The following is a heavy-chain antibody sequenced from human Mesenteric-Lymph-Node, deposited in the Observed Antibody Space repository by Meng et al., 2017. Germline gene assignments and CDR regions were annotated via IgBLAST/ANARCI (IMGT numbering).Heavy chain of an antibody. V-gene: IGHV4-39*07. CDR1: GDSITSDSYY. CDR3: ARDGVATIVSYFDY. J-gene: IGHJ4*02. Sequence: GSLRLSCVVFGDSITSDSYYWGWIRQPPGKGLEWIGCIYHSGTTYYNPSLKSRVTISMDPSNNKFSLRLPSVTAADTAVYYCARDGVATIVSYFDYWGQGTLVTVSS. D-gene: IGHD5-12*01. CDR2: IYHSGTT.